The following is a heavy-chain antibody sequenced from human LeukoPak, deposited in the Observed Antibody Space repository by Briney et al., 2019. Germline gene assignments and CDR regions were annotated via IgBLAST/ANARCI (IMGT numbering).Heavy chain of an antibody. CDR2: IYHSGST. V-gene: IGHV4-38-2*01. CDR3: ARQYWDDSKLDY. J-gene: IGHJ4*02. CDR1: GYSISSGYY. D-gene: IGHD3-22*01. Sequence: SETLFLTCAVSGYSISSGYYWDWIRQPPGKGLEWIGNIYHSGSTYYNPSLKSRVTISVDTSKTQFSLKLSSVTAADTAVYYCARQYWDDSKLDYWGQGTLVTVSS.